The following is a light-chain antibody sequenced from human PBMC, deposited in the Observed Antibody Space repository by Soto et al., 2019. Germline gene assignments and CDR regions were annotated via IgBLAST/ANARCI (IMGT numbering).Light chain of an antibody. CDR2: GAS. CDR1: QSVSRN. Sequence: EIVMTQSPATLSVSPGERATLSCRASQSVSRNLAWYQQKPGQAPRLLIYGASNRATGIPARFSGSGSGTEFTLTISSLQSEDVAVYYCQHYNNWPAITFGQGTRLEIK. CDR3: QHYNNWPAIT. V-gene: IGKV3D-15*01. J-gene: IGKJ5*01.